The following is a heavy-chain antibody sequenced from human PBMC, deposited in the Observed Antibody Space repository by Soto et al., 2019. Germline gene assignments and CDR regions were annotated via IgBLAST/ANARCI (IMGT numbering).Heavy chain of an antibody. J-gene: IGHJ4*02. D-gene: IGHD1-26*01. CDR2: ISVSGGGT. CDR1: GFTFGTYA. Sequence: EVQLLESGGALVQPGGSLRLSCAASGFTFGTYAMSWVRQAPGKGLEWVSIISVSGGGTYYADSVRGRFTISRDNSKNTMFLQMTSLRAEDMAIYYCAKVGWQLSAGVDYWGQGTLVTVSS. CDR3: AKVGWQLSAGVDY. V-gene: IGHV3-23*01.